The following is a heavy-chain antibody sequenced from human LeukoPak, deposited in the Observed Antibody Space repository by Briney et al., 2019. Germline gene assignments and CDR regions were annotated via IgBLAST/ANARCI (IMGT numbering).Heavy chain of an antibody. J-gene: IGHJ5*02. CDR3: AKDWTPHNRVYDCLDA. CDR2: IGSGADL. D-gene: IGHD3-16*01. Sequence: SGGSLRLSCAASGFTFSNYAMSWVRQAPGKGPEWVATIGSGADLFYAESVKGRFTISRDDPRNTVWLQMNSLRAEDTALYYCAKDWTPHNRVYDCLDAWGQGTQVTVSS. CDR1: GFTFSNYA. V-gene: IGHV3-23*01.